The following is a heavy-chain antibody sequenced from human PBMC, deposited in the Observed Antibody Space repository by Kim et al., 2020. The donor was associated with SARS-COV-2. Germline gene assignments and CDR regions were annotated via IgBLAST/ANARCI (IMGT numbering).Heavy chain of an antibody. CDR3: TKGGNWPYYFDY. J-gene: IGHJ4*02. V-gene: IGHV3-66*01. Sequence: YEDAVKGRITISRDNSKNTVYLQMNSLRAEDTAVYYCTKGGNWPYYFDYWGQGTLVTVAS. D-gene: IGHD2-15*01.